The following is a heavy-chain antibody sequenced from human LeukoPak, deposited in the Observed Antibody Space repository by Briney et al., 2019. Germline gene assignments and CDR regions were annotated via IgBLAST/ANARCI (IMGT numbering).Heavy chain of an antibody. CDR1: GGTFISYA. J-gene: IGHJ4*02. CDR2: IIPIFGTA. D-gene: IGHD4-17*01. Sequence: ASVKVSCKASGGTFISYAISWVRQAPGQGLGWMGRIIPIFGTANYAQKFQGRVTVTTDESTSTAYMELSSLRSEDTAVYYCARGMTTVTTDFDYWGQGTLVTVSS. CDR3: ARGMTTVTTDFDY. V-gene: IGHV1-69*05.